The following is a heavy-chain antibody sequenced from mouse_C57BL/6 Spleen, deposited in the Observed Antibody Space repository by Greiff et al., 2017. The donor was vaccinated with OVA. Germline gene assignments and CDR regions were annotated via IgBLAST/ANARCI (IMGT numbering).Heavy chain of an antibody. CDR1: GFTFSSYA. CDR2: ISDGGSYT. Sequence: VQLVESGGGLVKPGGSLKLSCAASGFTFSSYAMSWVRQTPEKRLEWVATISDGGSYTYYPDNVKGRFTISRDNAKNNLYLQMSHLKSEDTAMYYCARDEGNYLAWFAYWGQGTLVTVSA. D-gene: IGHD2-1*01. CDR3: ARDEGNYLAWFAY. V-gene: IGHV5-4*01. J-gene: IGHJ3*01.